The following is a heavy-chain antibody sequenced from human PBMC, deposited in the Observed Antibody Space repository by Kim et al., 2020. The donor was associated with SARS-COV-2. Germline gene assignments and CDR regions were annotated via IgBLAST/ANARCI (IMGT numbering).Heavy chain of an antibody. Sequence: GGSLRLSCAASGFTFSSYAMSWVRQAPGKGLEWVSAISGSGGSTYYADSVKGRFTISRDNSKNTLYLQMNSLRAEDTAVYYCAKDYRGVVLYYYYGMDVWGQGTTVTVSS. CDR3: AKDYRGVVLYYYYGMDV. J-gene: IGHJ6*02. V-gene: IGHV3-23*01. CDR1: GFTFSSYA. D-gene: IGHD2-15*01. CDR2: ISGSGGST.